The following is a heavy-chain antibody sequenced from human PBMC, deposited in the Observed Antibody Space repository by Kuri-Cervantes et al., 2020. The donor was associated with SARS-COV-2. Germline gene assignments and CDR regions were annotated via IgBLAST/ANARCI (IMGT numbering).Heavy chain of an antibody. V-gene: IGHV4-59*01. CDR1: GASISSYY. CDR3: ARHTPSYYDFWSGYLIYYGMDV. D-gene: IGHD3-3*01. Sequence: GSLRLSCTVSGASISSYYWSWIRQPPGKGLEWIGYIYYSGSTNYNPSLKSRVTISVDTSKNQFSLKLSSVTAADTAVYYCARHTPSYYDFWSGYLIYYGMDVWGQGTTVTVSS. J-gene: IGHJ6*02. CDR2: IYYSGST.